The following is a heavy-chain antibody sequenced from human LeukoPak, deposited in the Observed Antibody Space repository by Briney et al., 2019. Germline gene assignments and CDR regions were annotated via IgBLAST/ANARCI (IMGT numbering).Heavy chain of an antibody. J-gene: IGHJ6*03. CDR1: GDSISRGGDY. D-gene: IGHD1-1*01. V-gene: IGHV4-31*03. CDR2: IHNNGRT. Sequence: SQTLSLTCTISGDSISRGGDYWTWIRQHPGRGLEGIGYIHNNGRTHYNPSLKSRVSMSLDSARKEFSLKLSSVTAADTAVYYCARDATETTPHYYHYIDVWGNGTTVTVSS. CDR3: ARDATETTPHYYHYIDV.